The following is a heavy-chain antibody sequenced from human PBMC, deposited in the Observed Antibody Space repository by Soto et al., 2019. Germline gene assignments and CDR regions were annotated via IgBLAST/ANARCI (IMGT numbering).Heavy chain of an antibody. CDR1: GYTFTSYG. CDR3: ARGGNSYGHDFDI. Sequence: ASVKVSCKGSGYTFTSYGINWVRQAPGQGLEWMGWTSAYNGNTNYEQKLQGRVTMTTDTSTSTDYMELRSLRYDDTAVHYCARGGNSYGHDFDIWGQGTMVTVSS. CDR2: TSAYNGNT. J-gene: IGHJ3*02. D-gene: IGHD5-18*01. V-gene: IGHV1-18*04.